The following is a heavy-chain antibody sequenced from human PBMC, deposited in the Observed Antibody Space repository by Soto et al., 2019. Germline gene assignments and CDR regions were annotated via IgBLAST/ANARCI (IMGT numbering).Heavy chain of an antibody. CDR2: IYHSGSI. D-gene: IGHD1-26*01. J-gene: IGHJ4*02. V-gene: IGHV4-4*02. CDR3: ARMVGATLVDF. Sequence: QVQLQESGPGLVRPSGTLSLTCAVSGASISSTTSGNWWSWVRQPPGKGLEWIGEIYHSGSINYNPSLKSRVTMSIDKSKNQCSLKLTSVTATDTAVYYCARMVGATLVDFWGQGTLVTVSS. CDR1: GASISSTTSGNW.